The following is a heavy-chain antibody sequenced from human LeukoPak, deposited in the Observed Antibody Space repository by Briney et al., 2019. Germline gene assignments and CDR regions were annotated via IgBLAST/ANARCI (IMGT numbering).Heavy chain of an antibody. Sequence: PGGSLRLSCAASGFNFRGYNMNWVRQAPGKGLEWVSSMSTSSTYIYYADSIKGRFTISRDDARSFLYLQMDSLRAEDTDLYNYVRDFAFGFCNTTTCRYPFDSWGQGTLVTVSS. J-gene: IGHJ4*02. CDR1: GFNFRGYN. CDR3: VRDFAFGFCNTTTCRYPFDS. D-gene: IGHD3-16*01. CDR2: MSTSSTYI. V-gene: IGHV3-21*06.